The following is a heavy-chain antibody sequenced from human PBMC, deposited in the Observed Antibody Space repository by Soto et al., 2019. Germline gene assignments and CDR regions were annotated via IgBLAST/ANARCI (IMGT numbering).Heavy chain of an antibody. J-gene: IGHJ4*02. CDR2: VSFDGSNK. D-gene: IGHD1-20*01. CDR1: GFTFSTHA. V-gene: IGHV3-30-3*01. Sequence: QVQLVESGGGVVQPVRSLILSCAASGFTFSTHAMHWVRQAPGKGLECGAIVSFDGSNKYYADSVKGRFTISRDNSKNTLSLQMSGLTPEDTAVYYCARYQTGITTTGGCRIDHWGQGTLVTVST. CDR3: ARYQTGITTTGGCRIDH.